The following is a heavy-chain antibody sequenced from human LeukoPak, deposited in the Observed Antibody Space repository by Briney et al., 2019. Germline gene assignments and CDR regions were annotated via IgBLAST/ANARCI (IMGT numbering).Heavy chain of an antibody. V-gene: IGHV1-2*06. Sequence: ASVKVSCKASGYTFTGYHIHWVRQAPGQGLEWMGRINPYSGDTNFAQKFQGRVTTTRDTSITTAYMDLSSLTPDDTAVYFCARDQGSLTRSWYTGYWGQGTQVTVSS. D-gene: IGHD6-13*01. CDR1: GYTFTGYH. CDR2: INPYSGDT. J-gene: IGHJ4*02. CDR3: ARDQGSLTRSWYTGY.